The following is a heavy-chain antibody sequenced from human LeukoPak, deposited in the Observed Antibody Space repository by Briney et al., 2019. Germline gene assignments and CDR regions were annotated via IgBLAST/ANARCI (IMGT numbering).Heavy chain of an antibody. CDR3: ARGRLYDSSGYSIDY. Sequence: PSETLSLTCTVSGGSISSYYWSWIRQPPGKGLEWIGYIYYSGSTNYNPSLKSRVTISVDTSKNQFSLKLSSVTAADTAVYYCARGRLYDSSGYSIDYWGQGTLVTVSS. CDR2: IYYSGST. CDR1: GGSISSYY. D-gene: IGHD3-22*01. J-gene: IGHJ4*02. V-gene: IGHV4-59*12.